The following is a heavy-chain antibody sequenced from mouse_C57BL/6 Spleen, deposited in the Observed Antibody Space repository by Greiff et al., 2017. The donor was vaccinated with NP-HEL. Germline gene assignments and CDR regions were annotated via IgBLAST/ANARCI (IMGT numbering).Heavy chain of an antibody. D-gene: IGHD2-5*01. CDR2: IYPGGGDT. CDR1: GYAFRSSW. V-gene: IGHV1-82*01. J-gene: IGHJ4*01. Sequence: QVPLKPSGPALVKPGASVQFSCTASGYAFRSSWMHWVQPRPGQGLEWIGRIYPGGGDTNYNGKFKGKATLTADKSSSTAYMQLSSLTSEYSAVYFVARAELSNRFYAMDYWGQGTSVTVSS. CDR3: ARAELSNRFYAMDY.